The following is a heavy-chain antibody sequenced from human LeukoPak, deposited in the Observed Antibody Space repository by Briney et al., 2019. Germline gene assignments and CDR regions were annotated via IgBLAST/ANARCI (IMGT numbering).Heavy chain of an antibody. D-gene: IGHD6-13*01. CDR3: ARSHSSSWAIFDY. CDR1: GYSFTTYW. Sequence: GESLKISCKGSGYSFTTYWIAWVRQMPGKGLEWMGIIYPGDSDNRYSPSFQGQVTISADKSISTAYLQWSSLKASDTAMYYCARSHSSSWAIFDYWGQGTLVTVSS. CDR2: IYPGDSDN. V-gene: IGHV5-51*01. J-gene: IGHJ4*02.